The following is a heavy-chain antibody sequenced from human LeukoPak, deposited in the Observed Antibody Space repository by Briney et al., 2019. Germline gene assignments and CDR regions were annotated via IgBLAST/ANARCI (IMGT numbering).Heavy chain of an antibody. D-gene: IGHD2-2*01. CDR1: GFTFSSYA. CDR2: IRYDGSNK. Sequence: PGRSLRLSCAASGFTFSSYAMHWVRQAPGKGLEWVAFIRYDGSNKYYADSVKGRFTISRDNSKNTLYLQMNSLRAEDTAVYYCAKPLQHADGLDYWGQGTLVTVSS. J-gene: IGHJ4*02. V-gene: IGHV3-30*02. CDR3: AKPLQHADGLDY.